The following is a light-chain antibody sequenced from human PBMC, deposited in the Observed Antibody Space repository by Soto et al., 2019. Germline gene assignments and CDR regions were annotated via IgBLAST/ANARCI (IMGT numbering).Light chain of an antibody. CDR1: LSVANY. Sequence: DIPMTQSPSSLSASVGDRVTITCRANLSVANYLHWYQQKSGRDPKLLIYAASNLQRGVPSRFSGGGSGTDFSLTISSLRLEDFATYFCQQSHTLPFTFGGGTKVEIE. CDR2: AAS. CDR3: QQSHTLPFT. V-gene: IGKV1-39*01. J-gene: IGKJ4*01.